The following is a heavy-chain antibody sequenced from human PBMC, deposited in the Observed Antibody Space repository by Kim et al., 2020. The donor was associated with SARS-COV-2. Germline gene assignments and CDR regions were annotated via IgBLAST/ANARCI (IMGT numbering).Heavy chain of an antibody. CDR2: INHSGST. V-gene: IGHV4-34*01. D-gene: IGHD1-26*01. CDR3: ARGNAGTPPFDI. Sequence: SETLSLTCAVYGGSFSGYYWSWIRQPPGKGLEWIGEINHSGSTNYNPSLKSRVTISVDTSKNQFSLNLCSVTAADTAVYYCARGNAGTPPFDIWGQGTMV. CDR1: GGSFSGYY. J-gene: IGHJ3*02.